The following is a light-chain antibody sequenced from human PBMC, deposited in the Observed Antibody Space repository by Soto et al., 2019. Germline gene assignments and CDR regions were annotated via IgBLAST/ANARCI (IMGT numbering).Light chain of an antibody. CDR3: QQYGSSPLT. J-gene: IGKJ4*01. CDR2: GAS. V-gene: IGKV3-20*01. Sequence: SQSVSSTYLAWYQQKPGQAPRLLIYGASSRATGIPDRFSGSGSGTDFTLTISRLEPEDFAVYYCQQYGSSPLTFGGGTKVDIK. CDR1: QSVSSTY.